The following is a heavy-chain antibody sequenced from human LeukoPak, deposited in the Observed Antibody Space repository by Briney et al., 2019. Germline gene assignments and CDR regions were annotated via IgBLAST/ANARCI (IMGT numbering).Heavy chain of an antibody. Sequence: ASVKVSCKASGYTFTGYYMHWVRQAPGQGLEWMGWINPNSGGTNYAQKFQGRVTMTRDTSISTAYMELSRLRSDDTAVYYCARGHPPNYSSSKTPYYYYYMDVWGKGTTVTISS. V-gene: IGHV1-2*02. CDR2: INPNSGGT. CDR1: GYTFTGYY. D-gene: IGHD6-13*01. CDR3: ARGHPPNYSSSKTPYYYYYMDV. J-gene: IGHJ6*03.